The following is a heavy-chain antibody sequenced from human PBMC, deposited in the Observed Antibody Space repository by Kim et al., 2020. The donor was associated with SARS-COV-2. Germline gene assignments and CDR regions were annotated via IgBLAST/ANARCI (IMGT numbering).Heavy chain of an antibody. Sequence: TYYAASVRGRFTVSRDNSKNTLSLQMNSLRAEDTALYYCATRSGWYYFDYWGQGTLVTVSS. CDR2: T. V-gene: IGHV3-23*01. J-gene: IGHJ4*02. CDR3: ATRSGWYYFDY. D-gene: IGHD6-19*01.